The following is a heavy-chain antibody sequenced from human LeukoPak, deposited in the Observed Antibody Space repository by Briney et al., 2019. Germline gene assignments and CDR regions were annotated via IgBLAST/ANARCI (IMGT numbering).Heavy chain of an antibody. Sequence: GGSLRLSFAASGFTFSSSAMRWVRQGPGKGLEWVSAIRGSGGSTYYADSVKGRFTMSRDNSKNTLYMQMNSLRAEDTGVYYGASLSYCGGDCYSGFGYWGERTLVTVSS. D-gene: IGHD2-21*02. V-gene: IGHV3-23*01. CDR2: IRGSGGST. CDR1: GFTFSSSA. CDR3: ASLSYCGGDCYSGFGY. J-gene: IGHJ4*02.